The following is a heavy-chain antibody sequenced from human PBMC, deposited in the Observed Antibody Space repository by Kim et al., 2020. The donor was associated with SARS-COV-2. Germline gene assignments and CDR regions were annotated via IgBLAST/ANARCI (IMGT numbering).Heavy chain of an antibody. V-gene: IGHV3-21*01. CDR3: ARLSGYGYYYYYGMDV. Sequence: RGSLRLSCAASGFTFSSYSMNWVRQAPGKGLEWVSSISSSSSYIYYADSVKGRFTISRDNAKNSLYLQMNSLRAEDTAVYYCARLSGYGYYYYYGMDVWGQGTTVTVSS. CDR1: GFTFSSYS. D-gene: IGHD5-12*01. J-gene: IGHJ6*02. CDR2: ISSSSSYI.